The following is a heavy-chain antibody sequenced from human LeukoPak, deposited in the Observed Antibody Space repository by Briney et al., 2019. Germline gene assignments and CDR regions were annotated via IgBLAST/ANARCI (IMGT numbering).Heavy chain of an antibody. CDR1: GFIFSAHY. D-gene: IGHD1-26*01. V-gene: IGHV3-72*01. CDR2: TRNKANNYTT. J-gene: IGHJ3*02. CDR3: TRVVVGVNDAFDI. Sequence: GGSLRLSCAASGFIFSAHYMDWVRQAPGKGLEWVGRTRNKANNYTTEYAASVKGRFTVLRDDSKHSLYLQMNSLKTEDTAVYYCTRVVVGVNDAFDIWGQGTMVTVSS.